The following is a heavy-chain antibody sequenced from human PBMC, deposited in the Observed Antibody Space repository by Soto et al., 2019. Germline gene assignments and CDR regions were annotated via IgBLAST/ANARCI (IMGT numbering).Heavy chain of an antibody. CDR3: ARYSGSYLSAYFYGMDV. CDR2: ISTVSSAT. J-gene: IGHJ6*01. D-gene: IGHD1-26*01. Sequence: QVQLVESGGGLVKPGGSLRLSCAASGFTFSDYYMTWIRQAPGKGLEWVSFISTVSSATNYADSVKGRFTISRDNAKNLVYLQMDSLRAEDTAVYYCARYSGSYLSAYFYGMDVW. CDR1: GFTFSDYY. V-gene: IGHV3-11*06.